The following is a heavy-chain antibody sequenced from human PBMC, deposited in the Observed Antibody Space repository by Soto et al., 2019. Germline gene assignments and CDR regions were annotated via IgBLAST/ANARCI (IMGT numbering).Heavy chain of an antibody. CDR2: IYSVGST. V-gene: IGHV3-66*01. Sequence: EVQLVESGGGLVQPGGSLRLSCAASGFTVSSNYMSWVRQAPGKGLEWVSVIYSVGSTYYADSVKGRFTISRDNSKNTLYLQMNSLRAEDTAVYYCARVGEYCSSTSCYWGQGTLVTVSS. CDR3: ARVGEYCSSTSCY. CDR1: GFTVSSNY. J-gene: IGHJ4*02. D-gene: IGHD2-2*01.